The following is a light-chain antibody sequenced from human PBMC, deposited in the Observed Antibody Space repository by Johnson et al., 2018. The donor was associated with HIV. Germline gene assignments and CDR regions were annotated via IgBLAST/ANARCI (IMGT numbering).Light chain of an antibody. CDR1: SSNIGNNY. Sequence: QSVLTQPPSVSAAPGQKVTISCSGSSSNIGNNYVSWYQQLPGTAPKLLIYETHKPPSGIPDRFSGSKSGSSSTLGITGLQTADEADYYCGTWASSLIAYVVVTGTKVTVL. V-gene: IGLV1-51*02. CDR2: ETH. J-gene: IGLJ1*01. CDR3: GTWASSLIAYV.